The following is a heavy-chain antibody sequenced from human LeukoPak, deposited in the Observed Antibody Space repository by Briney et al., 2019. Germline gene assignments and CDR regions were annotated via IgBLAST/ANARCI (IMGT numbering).Heavy chain of an antibody. CDR1: GFTFSSYW. CDR2: IKQDGSEK. D-gene: IGHD3-9*01. Sequence: PGGSLRLSCAASGFTFSSYWMSWVRQAPGKGLEWVANIKQDGSEKYYVDSVKGRFTISRDNAKNSLYLQMNSLRAEDTAVYYCAREGSEYFDWLSSDYWGQGTLVTVSS. CDR3: AREGSEYFDWLSSDY. V-gene: IGHV3-7*01. J-gene: IGHJ4*02.